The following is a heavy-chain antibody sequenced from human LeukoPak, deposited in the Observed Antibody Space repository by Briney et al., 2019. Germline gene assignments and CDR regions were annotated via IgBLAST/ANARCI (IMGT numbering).Heavy chain of an antibody. CDR3: ARDPTTAMAPYYFDY. Sequence: GGSLRLSCAASGFTFSSYGMSWVRQAPGKGLEWVSAISGSGGSTYYADSVKGRFTISRDNSKNTLYLQMNSLRAEDTAVYYCARDPTTAMAPYYFDYWGQGTLVTVSS. CDR2: ISGSGGST. J-gene: IGHJ4*02. D-gene: IGHD5-18*01. V-gene: IGHV3-23*01. CDR1: GFTFSSYG.